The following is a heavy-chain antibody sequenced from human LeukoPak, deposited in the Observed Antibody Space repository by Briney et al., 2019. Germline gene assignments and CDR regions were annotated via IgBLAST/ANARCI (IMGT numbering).Heavy chain of an antibody. Sequence: ASVKVSCKVSGYTLTEVSMHWVRQAPGKGLEWMGGFDREDGETIYAQKFQGRVTMTEDTSTDTAYMELRSLRSEDTAVYYCATSRLGSSYYYYYGMDVWGQGTTVTVSS. CDR1: GYTLTEVS. V-gene: IGHV1-24*01. CDR2: FDREDGET. CDR3: ATSRLGSSYYYYYGMDV. J-gene: IGHJ6*02. D-gene: IGHD1-26*01.